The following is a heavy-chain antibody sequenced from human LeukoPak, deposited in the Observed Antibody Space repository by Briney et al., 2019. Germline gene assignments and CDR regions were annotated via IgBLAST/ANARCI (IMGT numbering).Heavy chain of an antibody. D-gene: IGHD4-17*01. Sequence: GASVKVSCKASGYTFTSYYMHWVRQAPGQGLEWMGWINPNSGGTNYAQKFQGRVTMTRDTSISTAYMELNRLRSDDTAVYYCARDRNYGDYEFDYWGQGTLVTVSS. V-gene: IGHV1-2*02. J-gene: IGHJ4*02. CDR3: ARDRNYGDYEFDY. CDR2: INPNSGGT. CDR1: GYTFTSYY.